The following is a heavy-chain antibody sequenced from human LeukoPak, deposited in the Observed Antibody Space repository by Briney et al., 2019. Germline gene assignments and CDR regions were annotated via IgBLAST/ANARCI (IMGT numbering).Heavy chain of an antibody. V-gene: IGHV4-39*01. CDR2: IYYSGST. D-gene: IGHD7-27*01. CDR1: GGSISSSSYY. J-gene: IGHJ4*02. CDR3: ASLNWGLDY. Sequence: SETLSLTCTVSGGSISSSSYYWGWIRQPPGKGLERIGSIYYSGSTYYNPSLKSRVTISVDTSKNQFSLKLSSVTAADTAVYYCASLNWGLDYWGQGTLVTVSS.